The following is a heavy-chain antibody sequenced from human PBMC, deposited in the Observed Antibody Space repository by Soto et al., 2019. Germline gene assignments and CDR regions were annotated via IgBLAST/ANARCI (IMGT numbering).Heavy chain of an antibody. CDR3: ARPHTSSWTYFDS. CDR1: GFTVSSNY. J-gene: IGHJ4*02. Sequence: PGGSLRLSCAASGFTVSSNYMSWVRQAPGKGLEWVSVISSGGNTYYAGSVKGRFTISRDNSKNTLYLQMSSLRAEDTAVYYCARPHTSSWTYFDSWGQGT. V-gene: IGHV3-66*01. CDR2: ISSGGNT. D-gene: IGHD6-13*01.